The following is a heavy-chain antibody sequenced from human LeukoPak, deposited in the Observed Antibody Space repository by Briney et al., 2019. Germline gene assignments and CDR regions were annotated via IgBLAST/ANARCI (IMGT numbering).Heavy chain of an antibody. CDR3: VRTYSSGWYWFDP. Sequence: ASVKASCKPSAGTATSQATSWVRHAPGQGREWMGSISAYNGNTNYTQKRHGTVTMTTETSTSTAYMELRSVISHDTAVYYCVRTYSSGWYWFDPWGQGTLVTVSS. CDR2: ISAYNGNT. V-gene: IGHV1-18*01. D-gene: IGHD6-19*01. J-gene: IGHJ5*02. CDR1: AGTATSQA.